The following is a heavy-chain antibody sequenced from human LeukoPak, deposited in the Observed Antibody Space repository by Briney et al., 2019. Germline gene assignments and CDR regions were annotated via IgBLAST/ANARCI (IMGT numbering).Heavy chain of an antibody. CDR2: MNPNSGNT. V-gene: IGHV1-8*01. CDR3: ASGAYYGSGSLLLYYYYGMDV. D-gene: IGHD3-10*01. Sequence: ASVKVSCKASGYTFTSYDINWVRQATGQGLEWMGWMNPNSGNTGYAQKFQGRVTMTRNTSISTAYMELSSLRSEDTAVYYCASGAYYGSGSLLLYYYYGMDVWGQGTTVTVSS. J-gene: IGHJ6*02. CDR1: GYTFTSYD.